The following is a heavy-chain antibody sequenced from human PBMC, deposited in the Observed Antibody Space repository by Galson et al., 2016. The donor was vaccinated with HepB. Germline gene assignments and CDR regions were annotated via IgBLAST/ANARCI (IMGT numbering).Heavy chain of an antibody. J-gene: IGHJ4*02. V-gene: IGHV3-7*04. Sequence: SLRLSCAASGFTFSDYWMNWVRQAPGQGLEWVANIKRDGSQIYYVDSVKGRFTISRDNFQNSLFLQMNSLRAEDTAVYYCARAQWRQARRAAYFDYWDQGALVTVSS. CDR3: ARAQWRQARRAAYFDY. D-gene: IGHD5-18*01. CDR2: IKRDGSQI. CDR1: GFTFSDYW.